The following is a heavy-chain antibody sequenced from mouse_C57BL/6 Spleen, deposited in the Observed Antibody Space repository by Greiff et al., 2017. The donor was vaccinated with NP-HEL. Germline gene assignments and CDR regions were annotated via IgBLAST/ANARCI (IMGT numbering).Heavy chain of an antibody. D-gene: IGHD2-5*01. V-gene: IGHV1-80*01. CDR1: GYAFSSYW. Sequence: QVQLQQSGAELVKPGASVKISCKASGYAFSSYWMNWVKQRPGKGLEWIGQIYPGDGDTNYNGKFKGKATLTADKSSSTAYMQLSSLTSEDSAVYFCAREGVYSSQRGAMDCWGQGTSVTVSS. J-gene: IGHJ4*01. CDR2: IYPGDGDT. CDR3: AREGVYSSQRGAMDC.